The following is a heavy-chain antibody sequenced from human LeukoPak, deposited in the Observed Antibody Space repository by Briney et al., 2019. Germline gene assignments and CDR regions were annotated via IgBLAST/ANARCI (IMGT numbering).Heavy chain of an antibody. V-gene: IGHV1-46*01. CDR1: GYTFTSYY. CDR2: INPSGGST. CDR3: ARERKATCSSTSCYQSAFDI. D-gene: IGHD2-2*01. Sequence: ASVKVSCKASGYTFTSYYMHWVRQAPGQGLEWMGIINPSGGSTSYAQKFQGRVTMTRDTSTSTVYMELSSLRSEDTAVYYCARERKATCSSTSCYQSAFDIWGQGTMVTVSS. J-gene: IGHJ3*02.